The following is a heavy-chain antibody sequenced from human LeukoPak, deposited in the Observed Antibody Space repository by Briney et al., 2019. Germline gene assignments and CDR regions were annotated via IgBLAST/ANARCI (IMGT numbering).Heavy chain of an antibody. V-gene: IGHV1-18*01. CDR3: ARVGYCSSTSCYNDY. Sequence: ASVTVSCKASGYTFTSYGISWVRQAPGQGLEWMGWISAYNGNTNYAQKLQGRVTMTTDTSTSTAYMELRSLRSDDTAMYYCARVGYCSSTSCYNDYWGQGTLVTVSS. D-gene: IGHD2-2*01. CDR1: GYTFTSYG. J-gene: IGHJ4*02. CDR2: ISAYNGNT.